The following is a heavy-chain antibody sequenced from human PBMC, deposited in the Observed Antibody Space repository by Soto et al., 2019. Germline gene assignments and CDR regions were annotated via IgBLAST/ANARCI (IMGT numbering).Heavy chain of an antibody. CDR3: ARVLRGVVNWFDP. CDR1: GGTFTNFG. V-gene: IGHV1-18*01. CDR2: IATYNINR. Sequence: ASVKVSCKTSGGTFTNFGLSWVRQAPGQGLEWMGWIATYNINRNYAQKFQGRLTLTTDTSTSTAYMELKSLGYDDTAVYYCARVLRGVVNWFDPWGQGTLVTVSS. D-gene: IGHD3-10*01. J-gene: IGHJ5*02.